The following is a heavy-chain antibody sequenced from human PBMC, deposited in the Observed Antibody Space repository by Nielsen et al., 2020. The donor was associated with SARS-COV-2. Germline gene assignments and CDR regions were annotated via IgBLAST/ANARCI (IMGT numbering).Heavy chain of an antibody. D-gene: IGHD2-2*01. Sequence: WIRQPPGKGLEWVSAISGSGGSTYYADSVKGRFTISRDNSKNTLYLQMNSLRAEDTAVYYCAKVPGYCSSTSCYLGAFDIWGQGTTVTVSS. CDR2: ISGSGGST. CDR3: AKVPGYCSSTSCYLGAFDI. J-gene: IGHJ3*02. V-gene: IGHV3-23*01.